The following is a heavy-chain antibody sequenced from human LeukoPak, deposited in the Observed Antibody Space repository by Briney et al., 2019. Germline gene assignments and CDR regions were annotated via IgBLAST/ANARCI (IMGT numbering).Heavy chain of an antibody. CDR2: ISYDGSNK. Sequence: GGSLRLSCAASGFTFSSYGMHWVRQAPGKGLEWVAVISYDGSNKYYADSVKGRFTISRDNSKNTLYLQMNSLRAEDTAVYYCASPAHSSDFDYWGQGTLVTGSS. V-gene: IGHV3-30*03. D-gene: IGHD6-25*01. CDR1: GFTFSSYG. J-gene: IGHJ4*02. CDR3: ASPAHSSDFDY.